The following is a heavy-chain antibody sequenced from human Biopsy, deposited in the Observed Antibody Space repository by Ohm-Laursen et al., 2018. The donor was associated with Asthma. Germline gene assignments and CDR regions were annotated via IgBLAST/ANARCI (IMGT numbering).Heavy chain of an antibody. CDR3: ARVFESSEWGPFYHFGLDV. Sequence: SLRLSCAASGFSFSDYYMTWMRQAPGKGLEWVSSISSSGSTTYPAESVKGRFTISRDNAQKSLFLQMGSLRAEDTAIYYCARVFESSEWGPFYHFGLDVWGHGTTVAVSS. J-gene: IGHJ6*02. D-gene: IGHD6-25*01. CDR1: GFSFSDYY. V-gene: IGHV3-11*01. CDR2: ISSSGSTT.